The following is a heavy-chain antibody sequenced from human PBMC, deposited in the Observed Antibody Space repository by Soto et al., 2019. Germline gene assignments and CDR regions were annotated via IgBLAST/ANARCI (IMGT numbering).Heavy chain of an antibody. V-gene: IGHV3-30*03. CDR3: TGAGASGY. D-gene: IGHD2-8*02. J-gene: IGHJ4*02. Sequence: QVQLVESGGGVVQPGRSLRLSCAASGFTVSSYGIHWVRQAPGKGLEWVAVISRDGGTKYYADSVKGRFTISRDNYRNTLFLEMNSLRGDDMAFYYCTGAGASGYWGQGTLVTVSS. CDR1: GFTVSSYG. CDR2: ISRDGGTK.